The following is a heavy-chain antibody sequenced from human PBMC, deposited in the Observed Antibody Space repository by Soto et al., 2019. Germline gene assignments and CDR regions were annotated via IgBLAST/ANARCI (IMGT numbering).Heavy chain of an antibody. J-gene: IGHJ5*02. CDR2: INAGNGNT. CDR3: ARGPGCSSTSCHPPRFDP. D-gene: IGHD2-2*01. CDR1: GYTFTSYA. Sequence: QVQLVQSGAEVKKPGASVKVSCKASGYTFTSYAMHWVRQAPGQRLEWMGWINAGNGNTKYSQKFQGRVTITRDTSASTAYMELSRLRSEDTAVYYCARGPGCSSTSCHPPRFDPWGQGTLVTVSS. V-gene: IGHV1-3*01.